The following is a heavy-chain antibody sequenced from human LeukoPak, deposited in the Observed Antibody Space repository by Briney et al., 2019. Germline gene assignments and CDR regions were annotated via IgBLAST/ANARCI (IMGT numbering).Heavy chain of an antibody. D-gene: IGHD5-12*01. V-gene: IGHV4-30-4*07. Sequence: SETLSLTCAVSGVSIRSGGYSWSWIRQPPGKGLEWIGYIYYSGSTYYNPSLKSRVTISGDTSKNQFSLKLRSVTAADTAVYYCARTRRGYSGYDRFDYWGQGTLVTVSS. CDR2: IYYSGST. J-gene: IGHJ4*02. CDR1: GVSIRSGGYS. CDR3: ARTRRGYSGYDRFDY.